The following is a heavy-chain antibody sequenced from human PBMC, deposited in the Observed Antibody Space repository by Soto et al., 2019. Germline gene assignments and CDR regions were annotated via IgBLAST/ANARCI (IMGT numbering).Heavy chain of an antibody. V-gene: IGHV3-23*01. CDR1: GFTFSSYA. Sequence: GGSLRLSCAASGFTFSSYAIYWVRQAPGKGLEWVSTISNDGDRYYADSVEGRFTISRDNSKDTVYLQMNSLRAEDTAVYYCAIEKVGAPSVHVFDIWGQGTMVTVSS. CDR2: ISNDGDR. CDR3: AIEKVGAPSVHVFDI. J-gene: IGHJ3*02. D-gene: IGHD1-26*01.